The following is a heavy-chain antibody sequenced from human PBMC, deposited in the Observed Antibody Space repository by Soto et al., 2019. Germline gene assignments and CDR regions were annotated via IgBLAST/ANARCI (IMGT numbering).Heavy chain of an antibody. CDR3: AKDRRHDFWSGYQDY. CDR2: ISTDGSNR. Sequence: QVQLAESGGGVVQPGRSLRLSCAASGFTFNTFGMHWVRQAPGKGLEWVAVISTDGSNRFYAESVRGRFTISRDNSKNMLYLQVNSLRPEDTAVYYCAKDRRHDFWSGYQDYWGQGTLVTVSS. J-gene: IGHJ4*02. D-gene: IGHD3-3*01. V-gene: IGHV3-30*18. CDR1: GFTFNTFG.